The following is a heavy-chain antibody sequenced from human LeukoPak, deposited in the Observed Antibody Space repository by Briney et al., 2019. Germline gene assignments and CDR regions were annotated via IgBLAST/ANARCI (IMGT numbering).Heavy chain of an antibody. CDR2: IYYSGST. CDR1: GGSISSYY. Sequence: SETLSLTCTVSGGSISSYYWSWIRQPPGKGLEWIGYIYYSGSTNYNPSLKSRVTISLDTSKNQFSLKLNSVTAADTAVYYCARIPSSSPDYFDYWGQGTLVTVSS. CDR3: ARIPSSSPDYFDY. V-gene: IGHV4-59*12. D-gene: IGHD6-6*01. J-gene: IGHJ4*02.